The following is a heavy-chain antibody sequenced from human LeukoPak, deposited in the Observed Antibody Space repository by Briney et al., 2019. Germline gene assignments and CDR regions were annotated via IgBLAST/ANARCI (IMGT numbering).Heavy chain of an antibody. CDR1: VYTFTDYY. J-gene: IGHJ4*02. V-gene: IGHV1-2*02. Sequence: ASVKVSFMASVYTFTDYYLHWVRQAPGQGLEWMGWINTNSGGTKYARKFQGRVTMTRDTSISTAYMELSRLGSDDTAVYYCARDGGFDYWGQGTLVTVSS. D-gene: IGHD3-16*01. CDR2: INTNSGGT. CDR3: ARDGGFDY.